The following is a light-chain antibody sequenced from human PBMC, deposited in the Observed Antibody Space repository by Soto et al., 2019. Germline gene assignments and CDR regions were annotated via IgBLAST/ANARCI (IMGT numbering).Light chain of an antibody. Sequence: AIRMTQSPSSFSASTGDRVTITCRASQGISSYLAWYQQNPGKAPKLLIYAASTLQSGVPSRFSGSGSGTDFTLTISCLQSEDFATYYCQQYYSYPTTFGQGTRLEIK. V-gene: IGKV1-8*01. CDR1: QGISSY. CDR2: AAS. J-gene: IGKJ5*01. CDR3: QQYYSYPTT.